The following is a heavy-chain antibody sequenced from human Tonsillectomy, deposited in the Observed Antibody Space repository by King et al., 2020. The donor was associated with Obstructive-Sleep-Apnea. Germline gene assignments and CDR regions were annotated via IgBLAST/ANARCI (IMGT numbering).Heavy chain of an antibody. CDR1: GDSISSGDYY. CDR2: IYYNGAT. CDR3: ARWLTTQRGHFDY. D-gene: IGHD4-11*01. J-gene: IGHJ4*02. Sequence: LQLQESGPGLVKPSQTLSLTCTVSGDSISSGDYYWSWIRQPPGKGLEWRGYIYYNGATSYNPSLRSRVTISVDTSKNQFSLKLSSVTSADTAVYYCARWLTTQRGHFDYWGQGTLVTVSS. V-gene: IGHV4-30-4*01.